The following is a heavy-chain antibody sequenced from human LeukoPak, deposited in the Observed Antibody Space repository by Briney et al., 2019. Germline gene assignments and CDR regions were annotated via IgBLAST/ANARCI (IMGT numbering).Heavy chain of an antibody. CDR3: ARPGYSTGAFDY. J-gene: IGHJ4*02. CDR2: ITTSGGST. D-gene: IGHD6-25*01. Sequence: PGGSLRLSCAASAFTFSSYVMTWVRQAPGKGLEWVSSITTSGGSTYYADSVKGRFTISRDNSKNTLYLQMNSLRAEDTAVYYCARPGYSTGAFDYWGQGALVTVSS. CDR1: AFTFSSYV. V-gene: IGHV3-23*01.